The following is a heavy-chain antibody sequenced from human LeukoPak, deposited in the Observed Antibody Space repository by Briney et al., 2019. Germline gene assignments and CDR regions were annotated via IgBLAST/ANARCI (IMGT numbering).Heavy chain of an antibody. V-gene: IGHV4-34*01. D-gene: IGHD6-13*01. CDR1: GFTVSSNY. CDR2: INHSGST. Sequence: GSLRLSCAASGFTVSSNYMSWVRQPPGKGLEWIGEINHSGSTNYNPSLKSRVTISVDTSKNQFSLKLSSVTAADTAVYYCARVPTGYSSRASLRYFDYWGQGTLVTVSS. J-gene: IGHJ4*02. CDR3: ARVPTGYSSRASLRYFDY.